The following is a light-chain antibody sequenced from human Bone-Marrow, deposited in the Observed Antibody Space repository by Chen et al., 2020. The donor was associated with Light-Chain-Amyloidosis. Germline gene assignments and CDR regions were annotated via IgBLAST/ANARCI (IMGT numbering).Light chain of an antibody. J-gene: IGLJ1*01. V-gene: IGLV2-14*01. CDR2: EVT. CDR1: SSDVGGDNH. CDR3: SSNTITNTLV. Sequence: QSALTQPASVSGSPGPLIPISCTGTSSDVGGDNHVSWYQQHPDKAPKLMIYEVTNRPSWVPDRFSGSKSDNTASLTISGLQTEDEADYFCSSNTITNTLVFGSGTRVTVL.